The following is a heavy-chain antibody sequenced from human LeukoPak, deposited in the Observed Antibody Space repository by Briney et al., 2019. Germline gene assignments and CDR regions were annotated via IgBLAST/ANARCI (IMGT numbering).Heavy chain of an antibody. D-gene: IGHD5-12*01. CDR3: ASHQTNSGYDNFDY. CDR1: GYSFTSYW. Sequence: GESLKISCKGPGYSFTSYWIGWVRQMPGKGLEWMGIIYPGDSDTRYSPSFQGQVTISADKSISTAYLQWSSLKATDTAMYYCASHQTNSGYDNFDYWGQGTLVTVSS. CDR2: IYPGDSDT. V-gene: IGHV5-51*01. J-gene: IGHJ4*02.